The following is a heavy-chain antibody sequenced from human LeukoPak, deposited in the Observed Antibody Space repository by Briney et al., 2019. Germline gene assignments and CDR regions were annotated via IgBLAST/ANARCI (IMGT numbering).Heavy chain of an antibody. CDR2: ISGSGGST. D-gene: IGHD3-3*01. Sequence: PGGSLRLSCAASGFTFSSYGMNWVRKAPGKGLEGVSAISGSGGSTYYADSVKGRFTVSRDNSKNTLYLQMNSLRAEDTAVYYCARLREIPVFGVVTKSTSYFDYWGQGTLVTVSS. CDR1: GFTFSSYG. CDR3: ARLREIPVFGVVTKSTSYFDY. V-gene: IGHV3-23*01. J-gene: IGHJ4*02.